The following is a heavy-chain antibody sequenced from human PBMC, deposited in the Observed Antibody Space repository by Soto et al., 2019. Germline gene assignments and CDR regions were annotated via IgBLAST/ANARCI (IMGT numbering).Heavy chain of an antibody. J-gene: IGHJ4*02. CDR2: ISYDGSNK. CDR1: GFTFSSYA. CDR3: AKGSYSGIYSDFDY. Sequence: PGGSLRLSCAASGFTFSSYAMHWVRQAPGKGLEWVALISYDGSNKYYADSVKGRFTISRDNSKNTLYLQMNSLRAEDTAVYYCAKGSYSGIYSDFDYWGQGTLVTVSS. V-gene: IGHV3-30*04. D-gene: IGHD1-26*01.